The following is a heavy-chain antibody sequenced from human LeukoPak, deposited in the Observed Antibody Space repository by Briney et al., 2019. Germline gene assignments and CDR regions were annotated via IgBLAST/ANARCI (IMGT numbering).Heavy chain of an antibody. Sequence: GGSLRLSCAASGFTFSTYNMNWVRQAPGKGLEWVSYISSGGTTIYYPDSVKGRFTISRDNAKNSLYLQMNSLRAEDMAVYYCARDSEGGAFDCWGQGTLVTVSS. CDR1: GFTFSTYN. V-gene: IGHV3-48*04. D-gene: IGHD3-16*01. CDR3: ARDSEGGAFDC. CDR2: ISSGGTTI. J-gene: IGHJ4*02.